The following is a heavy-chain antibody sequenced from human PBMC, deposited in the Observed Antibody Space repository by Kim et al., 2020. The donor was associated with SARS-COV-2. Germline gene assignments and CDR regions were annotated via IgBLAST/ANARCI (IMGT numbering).Heavy chain of an antibody. V-gene: IGHV4-31*02. Sequence: NPSLKSRVTIAVDTSKNQFSLKLSSVTAADTAVYYCARARKQQVVIDAFDIWGQGTMVTVS. D-gene: IGHD6-13*01. CDR3: ARARKQQVVIDAFDI. J-gene: IGHJ3*02.